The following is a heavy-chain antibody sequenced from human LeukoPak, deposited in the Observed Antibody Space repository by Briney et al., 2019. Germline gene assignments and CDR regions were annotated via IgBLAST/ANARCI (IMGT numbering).Heavy chain of an antibody. Sequence: PGGSLLLSCAASGFTFSDFAMHWRRPAPGKGLEYVSTIGSNGISPYYANSVKGRFTISRDNYMNMMYLQMGSLRDDDTAVYYCVRAHSIHDYHYGIDVWGHGTTVTVSS. V-gene: IGHV3-64*01. CDR1: GFTFSDFA. CDR2: IGSNGISP. D-gene: IGHD3-3*01. CDR3: VRAHSIHDYHYGIDV. J-gene: IGHJ6*02.